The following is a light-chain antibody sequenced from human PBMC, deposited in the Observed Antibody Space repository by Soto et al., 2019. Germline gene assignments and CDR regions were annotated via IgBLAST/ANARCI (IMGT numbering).Light chain of an antibody. Sequence: EIVLTQSPGTLSLSPGERATLSCRASQSVSNNYLAWYQQKPGQAPRLVIYGASRRGTGPPDRFSASGSGTDFTLTISRLEPEDFAVYYCQQYISSPLTFGQGTKVEIK. J-gene: IGKJ1*01. CDR1: QSVSNNY. V-gene: IGKV3-20*01. CDR2: GAS. CDR3: QQYISSPLT.